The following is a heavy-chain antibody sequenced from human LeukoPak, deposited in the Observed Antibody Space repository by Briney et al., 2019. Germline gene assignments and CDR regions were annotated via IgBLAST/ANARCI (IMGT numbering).Heavy chain of an antibody. Sequence: ASVKVSCKASGYTFTSYGISWVRQAPGQGLEWMGWISAYNGNTNYAQKLQGGVTMTTDTSTSTAYMELRSLRSDDTAVYYCARVWQQQLVYWFDPWGQGTLVTVSS. CDR2: ISAYNGNT. V-gene: IGHV1-18*01. J-gene: IGHJ5*02. CDR3: ARVWQQQLVYWFDP. CDR1: GYTFTSYG. D-gene: IGHD6-13*01.